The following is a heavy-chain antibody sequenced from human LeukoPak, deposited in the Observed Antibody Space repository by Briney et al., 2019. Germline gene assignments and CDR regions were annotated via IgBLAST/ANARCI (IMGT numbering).Heavy chain of an antibody. V-gene: IGHV3-21*01. CDR3: LRGDRRDF. CDR1: GFTFNTYT. CDR2: ISGGSGSM. Sequence: PGGSLRLSCAASGFTFNTYTMNWARQAPGKGLEWVSSISGGSGSMFYIGSVRGRFTISRDNARNSLYLQMNSLRVGDTAVYYCLRGDRRDFWGQGTLVTVSS. J-gene: IGHJ4*02.